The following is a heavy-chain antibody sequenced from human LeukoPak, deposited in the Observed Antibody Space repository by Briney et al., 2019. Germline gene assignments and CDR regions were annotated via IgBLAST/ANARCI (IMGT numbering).Heavy chain of an antibody. V-gene: IGHV4-39*01. CDR1: GGSISSSSYY. CDR2: IYYSGST. J-gene: IGHJ5*02. Sequence: SETLSLTCTVSGGSISSSSYYWLWIRQAPGKGLERNGNIYYSGSTYYNPSRKSRITISVDTSKNQFSLKLSSVTAADTAVYYCARHPAGFVIAAAGTAWFDPWGQGTLVTVSS. CDR3: ARHPAGFVIAAAGTAWFDP. D-gene: IGHD6-13*01.